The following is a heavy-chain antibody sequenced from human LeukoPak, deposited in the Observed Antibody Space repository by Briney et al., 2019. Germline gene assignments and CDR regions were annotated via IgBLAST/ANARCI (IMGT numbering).Heavy chain of an antibody. J-gene: IGHJ3*01. CDR3: ARELLGEGPDAFDV. CDR1: GFTFSSYS. D-gene: IGHD3-16*01. V-gene: IGHV3-48*04. CDR2: ISSSSSTI. Sequence: GGSLRLSCAASGFTFSSYSMNWVRQAPGKGLEWVSYISSSSSTIYYADSVKGRFTISRDNSKDTLYLQVDSLRVEDTAVFYCARELLGEGPDAFDVWGQGTIVTVSS.